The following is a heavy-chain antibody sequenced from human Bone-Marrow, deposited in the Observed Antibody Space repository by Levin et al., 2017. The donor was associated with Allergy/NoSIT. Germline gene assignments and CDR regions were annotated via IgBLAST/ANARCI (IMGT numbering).Heavy chain of an antibody. J-gene: IGHJ4*02. Sequence: SETLSLTCAISGDSVSSNSAAWNWIRQSPSRGLEWLGRTYYRSKWYTDYAVSVKSRVTINPDTSKNQFSLQLNSVTPEDTAVYYCARINPFRSGTSFDYWGQGTLVTVSS. V-gene: IGHV6-1*01. D-gene: IGHD3-10*01. CDR3: ARINPFRSGTSFDY. CDR2: TYYRSKWYT. CDR1: GDSVSSNSAA.